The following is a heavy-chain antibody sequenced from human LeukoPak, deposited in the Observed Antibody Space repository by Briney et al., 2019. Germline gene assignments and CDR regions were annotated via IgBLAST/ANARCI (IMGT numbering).Heavy chain of an antibody. V-gene: IGHV3-53*01. J-gene: IGHJ4*02. D-gene: IGHD2-21*02. CDR2: IYSGGST. CDR3: ARGGVTDYFDY. Sequence: PGGSLRLSCAASGFTVSSNYMSWVRQAPAKGLEWVSVIYSGGSTYYADSVKGRFTISRDNSKNTLYLQMNSLRAEDTAVYYCARGGVTDYFDYWGQGTLVTASS. CDR1: GFTVSSNY.